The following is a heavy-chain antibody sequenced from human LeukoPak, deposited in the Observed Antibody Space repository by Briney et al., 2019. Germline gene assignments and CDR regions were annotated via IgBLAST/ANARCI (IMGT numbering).Heavy chain of an antibody. CDR3: ARNEK. J-gene: IGHJ4*02. CDR1: GFKFSNYW. Sequence: GGSLRLSCAASGFKFSNYWMTWVRQAPGKGLEWVANIKEDGSEKYYEDSVKGRFTISRDNAKNSVFLQMNGLRVEDSAVYYCARNEKWGQGTLVTVSS. V-gene: IGHV3-7*01. CDR2: IKEDGSEK.